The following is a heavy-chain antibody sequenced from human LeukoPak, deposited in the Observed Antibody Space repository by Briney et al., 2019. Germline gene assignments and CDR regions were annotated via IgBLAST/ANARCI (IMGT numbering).Heavy chain of an antibody. V-gene: IGHV3-23*01. Sequence: GGSLRLSCAVAGFSVSSFGMSWVRQAPGKGLEWISAISLNGETTWYADSVKGRFTISRDNSKNTLYLQLTSLRAEDTAVYYCAQGFSSGWYPYWGQGSLVSVSS. J-gene: IGHJ4*02. CDR2: ISLNGETT. CDR3: AQGFSSGWYPY. CDR1: GFSVSSFG. D-gene: IGHD6-19*01.